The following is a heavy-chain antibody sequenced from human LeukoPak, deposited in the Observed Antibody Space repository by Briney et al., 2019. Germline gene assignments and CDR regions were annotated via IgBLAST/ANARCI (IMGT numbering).Heavy chain of an antibody. CDR2: IYYSGST. D-gene: IGHD1-26*01. CDR1: GGSISSSSYY. CDR3: AKSGGYGLIDY. V-gene: IGHV4-39*01. Sequence: SETLSLTCTVSGGSISSSSYYRGWIRQPPGKGLEWIGNIYYSGSTYYNESLESRVTISIDTSKNQFSLKLNSVTAADTAMYYCAKSGGYGLIDYWGQGTLVTVSS. J-gene: IGHJ4*02.